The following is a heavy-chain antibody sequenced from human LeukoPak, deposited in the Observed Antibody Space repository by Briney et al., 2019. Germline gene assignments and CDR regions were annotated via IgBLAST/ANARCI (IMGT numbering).Heavy chain of an antibody. Sequence: ASLRVSCKPSVYTFNHYGISWVRQAPGQGLEWMGWISAYNGNTKYAQKVQGRVTMTTDTSTSTAYMDLRSLRSDDTAVFYCAREAGSATLDYWGQGTLVTVSS. J-gene: IGHJ4*02. CDR3: AREAGSATLDY. CDR2: ISAYNGNT. CDR1: VYTFNHYG. V-gene: IGHV1-18*01.